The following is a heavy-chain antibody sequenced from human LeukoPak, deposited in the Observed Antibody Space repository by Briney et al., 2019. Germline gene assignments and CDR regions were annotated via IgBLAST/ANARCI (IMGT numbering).Heavy chain of an antibody. D-gene: IGHD2-2*01. CDR3: AEDDGPYGSSTSCYPVPSTYMDV. CDR1: GDAFRVNS. CDR2: ISISSSYI. V-gene: IGHV3-21*01. Sequence: PGGSLRLSCAASGDAFRVNSMKWVRQAPGKGLESVSSISISSSYIYYAESVKFRFTISRDNAKNSLYLQMNILTAEDTAVYDRAEDDGPYGSSTSCYPVPSTYMDVWGKGTTVTVSS. J-gene: IGHJ6*03.